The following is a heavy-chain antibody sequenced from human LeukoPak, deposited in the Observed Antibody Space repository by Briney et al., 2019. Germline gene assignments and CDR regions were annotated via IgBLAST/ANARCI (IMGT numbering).Heavy chain of an antibody. Sequence: ASVKVSCKASGYTFTGYYIHWVRQAPGQGLEWMGWINPNNGATSYAQNFQARVTMTRDTSISTAYMELSSLRSDDTAVYYCARDCPYSSNTNDYWGQGTLVTVSS. CDR2: INPNNGAT. D-gene: IGHD6-13*01. V-gene: IGHV1-2*02. J-gene: IGHJ4*02. CDR3: ARDCPYSSNTNDY. CDR1: GYTFTGYY.